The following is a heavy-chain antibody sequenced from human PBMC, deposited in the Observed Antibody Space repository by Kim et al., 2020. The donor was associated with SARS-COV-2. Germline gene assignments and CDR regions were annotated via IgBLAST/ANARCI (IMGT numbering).Heavy chain of an antibody. CDR3: ARPAYHAGGGQNFDF. V-gene: IGHV3-33*08. CDR2: IWHDGSEK. J-gene: IGHJ4*02. Sequence: GGSLRLSCETSGFTFKNYGMHWIRQAPGKGLEWVSVIWHDGSEKYYAESVKGRFTISRDNSKNTVYLQMNSLRAEDTAVYYCARPAYHAGGGQNFDFWGQGSLVTVSS. CDR1: GFTFKNYG. D-gene: IGHD3-16*01.